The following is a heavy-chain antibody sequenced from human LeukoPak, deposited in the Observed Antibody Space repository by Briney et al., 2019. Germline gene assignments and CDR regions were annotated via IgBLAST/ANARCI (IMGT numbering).Heavy chain of an antibody. CDR3: ARGYCTSSSCYNDY. V-gene: IGHV3-30*01. Sequence: SMKGRFTISRDNSKNTLYLQMNSLGAEDTAVYSCARGYCTSSSCYNDYWGQGTLVTVSS. J-gene: IGHJ4*02. D-gene: IGHD2-2*02.